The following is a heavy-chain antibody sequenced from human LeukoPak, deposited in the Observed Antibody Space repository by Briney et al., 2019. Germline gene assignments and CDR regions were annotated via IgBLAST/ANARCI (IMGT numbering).Heavy chain of an antibody. CDR1: GGSFSGYY. CDR3: ARVVSVDTAMVFDY. Sequence: SETLSLTCAVYGGSFSGYYWSWIRQPPGKGLEWIGEINHSGSTNYNPSLKSRVTISVDTSKNQFSLKLSSVTAVDTAVYYCARVVSVDTAMVFDYWGQGTLVTVSS. V-gene: IGHV4-34*01. J-gene: IGHJ4*02. D-gene: IGHD5-18*01. CDR2: INHSGST.